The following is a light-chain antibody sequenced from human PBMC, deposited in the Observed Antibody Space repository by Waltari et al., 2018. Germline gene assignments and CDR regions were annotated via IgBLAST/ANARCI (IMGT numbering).Light chain of an antibody. J-gene: IGLJ2*01. Sequence: SYELTQPPSLSVSPGQTATITCSGATLGDKYASWYQQRPGQSPVLVIYQDNKRPSGIPERFSGSNSGNTATLTISGTPATDDGDYYCQAWDNNVGVFGGGTKLTVL. CDR3: QAWDNNVGV. CDR2: QDN. CDR1: TLGDKY. V-gene: IGLV3-1*01.